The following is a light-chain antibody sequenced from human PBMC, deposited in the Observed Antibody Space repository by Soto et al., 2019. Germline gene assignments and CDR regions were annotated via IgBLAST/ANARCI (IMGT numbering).Light chain of an antibody. CDR2: EVT. CDR1: SSDIGAYDY. J-gene: IGLJ1*01. CDR3: SSHAGSSAFYV. Sequence: LTQPASVSGSPGQSITISCTGTSSDIGAYDYVSWYQQYPGRVPKLLIHEVTNRPSGVSDRFSGSKSGNTASLTTSGLQTEDEADYYCSSHAGSSAFYVFGTGTKVTVL. V-gene: IGLV2-14*01.